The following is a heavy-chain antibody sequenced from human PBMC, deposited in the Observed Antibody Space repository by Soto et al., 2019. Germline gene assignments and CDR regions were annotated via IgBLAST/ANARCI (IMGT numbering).Heavy chain of an antibody. CDR2: ISAYNGNT. Sequence: ASVKVSCTASGYTFTSYGISWVRQAPGQGLEWMGWISAYNGNTNYAQKLQGRVTMTTDTSTSTAYMELRSLRSDDTAVYYCARDSGYGDYQGLSYWGQGTLVTVSS. CDR3: ARDSGYGDYQGLSY. J-gene: IGHJ4*02. V-gene: IGHV1-18*01. CDR1: GYTFTSYG. D-gene: IGHD4-17*01.